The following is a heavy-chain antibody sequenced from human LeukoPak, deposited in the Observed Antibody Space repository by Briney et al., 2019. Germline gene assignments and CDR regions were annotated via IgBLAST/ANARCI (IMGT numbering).Heavy chain of an antibody. Sequence: GGSLRLSCAASGFTLDDYGMSWVRQAPGKGLEWVSGINWNGGSTGYADSVKGRFTISRDNAKNSLYLQMNSLRAEDTALYHCARAAPGSGWNYGMDVWGQGTTVTVSS. J-gene: IGHJ6*02. CDR2: INWNGGST. CDR3: ARAAPGSGWNYGMDV. CDR1: GFTLDDYG. V-gene: IGHV3-20*01. D-gene: IGHD6-19*01.